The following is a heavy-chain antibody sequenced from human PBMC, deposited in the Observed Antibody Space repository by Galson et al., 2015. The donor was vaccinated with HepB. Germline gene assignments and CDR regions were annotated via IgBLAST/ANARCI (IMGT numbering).Heavy chain of an antibody. CDR3: AREGDSGSYATVRSDFDY. Sequence: SLRLSCAASGFTFSSYWMIWVRQAPGKGLEWVANIKQDGSEKYYVDSVKGRFTIPRDNAKNSLFLQMNSLRAGDTAVYYCAREGDSGSYATVRSDFDYWGQGTLVTVSS. CDR2: IKQDGSEK. V-gene: IGHV3-7*03. CDR1: GFTFSSYW. J-gene: IGHJ4*02. D-gene: IGHD1-26*01.